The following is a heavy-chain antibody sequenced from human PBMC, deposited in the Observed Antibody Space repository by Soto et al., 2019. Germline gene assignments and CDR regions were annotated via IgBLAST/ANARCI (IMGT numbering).Heavy chain of an antibody. CDR3: ARGALEMATISFRY. CDR1: GFTFENYA. Sequence: GGSLRLSCVASGFTFENYAMSWVRQAPGKGLEWVAVISYDGSNKYYADSVKGRFTISRDNSKNTLYLQMNSLRAEDTAVYYCARGALEMATISFRYWGQGTLVTVSS. D-gene: IGHD5-12*01. V-gene: IGHV3-30-3*01. CDR2: ISYDGSNK. J-gene: IGHJ4*02.